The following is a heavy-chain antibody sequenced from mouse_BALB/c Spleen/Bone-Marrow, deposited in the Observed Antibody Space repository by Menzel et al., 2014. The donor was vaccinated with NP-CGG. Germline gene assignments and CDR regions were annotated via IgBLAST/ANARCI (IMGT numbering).Heavy chain of an antibody. V-gene: IGHV1-5*01. D-gene: IGHD3-1*01. CDR3: TTLARSDFDY. J-gene: IGHJ2*01. CDR1: GYTFSNYW. Sequence: EVQLQQSGTVLARPGAAVKMSCTASGYTFSNYWMHWVKQRPGQGLEWIGTIYPGNSDTTNNQKFKGKAKLTAVTSTSTAYMELSSLTNDDSAVYYCTTLARSDFDYWGQGTTLTVSS. CDR2: IYPGNSDT.